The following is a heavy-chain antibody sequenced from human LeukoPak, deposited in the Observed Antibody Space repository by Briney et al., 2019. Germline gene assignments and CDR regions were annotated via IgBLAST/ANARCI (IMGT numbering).Heavy chain of an antibody. CDR3: AKDGGTHFDH. J-gene: IGHJ4*02. CDR2: ISSSGTTI. V-gene: IGHV3-48*01. D-gene: IGHD1-26*01. CDR1: GFTFSSYS. Sequence: GGSLRLSCAASGFTFSSYSTNWVRQAPGKGLEWVSYISSSGTTISYAQSVKGRFTITRDNAQNSLTLHMNTLRADDTAVYYCAKDGGTHFDHWGQGTLVTVSS.